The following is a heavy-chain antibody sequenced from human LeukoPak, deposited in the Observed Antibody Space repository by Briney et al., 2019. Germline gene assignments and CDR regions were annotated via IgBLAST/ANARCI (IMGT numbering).Heavy chain of an antibody. J-gene: IGHJ3*02. CDR1: GFKFDDYA. CDR3: AKDAPYYGDYEGEAFDI. CDR2: ISWNSGSI. V-gene: IGHV3-9*01. D-gene: IGHD4-17*01. Sequence: PGGSLRLSCAASGFKFDDYAMHWVRQAPGKGLEWVSGISWNSGSIGYADSVKGRFTISRDNAKNSLYLQMNSLRAEDTALYYCAKDAPYYGDYEGEAFDIWGQGTMVTVSS.